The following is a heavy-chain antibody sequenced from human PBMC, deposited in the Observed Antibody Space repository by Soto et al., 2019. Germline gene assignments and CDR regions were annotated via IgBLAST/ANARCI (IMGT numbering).Heavy chain of an antibody. CDR1: GGSISSTRYY. CDR3: ARRDLPYCGGDCRTEAMVYFDY. J-gene: IGHJ4*02. D-gene: IGHD2-21*02. Sequence: PSETLSLTCTVSGGSISSTRYYWGWIRQPPGKGLAWIGSIYYSGSTYYNPSLKSRVTISVDTSKNQFSLKLSSVTAADTAVYYCARRDLPYCGGDCRTEAMVYFDYWGQGTLVTVSS. CDR2: IYYSGST. V-gene: IGHV4-39*01.